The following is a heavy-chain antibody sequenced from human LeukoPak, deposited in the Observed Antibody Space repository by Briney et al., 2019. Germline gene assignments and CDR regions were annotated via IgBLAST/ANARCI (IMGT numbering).Heavy chain of an antibody. CDR3: ARDRALVSMVRGVMGYFYYYMDV. D-gene: IGHD3-10*01. Sequence: GGSLRLSCAASGFTFSSYGMHWVRQAPGKGLEWVANINQDGSEKYYVDSVKGRFTISRDNAKNSPYLEMNSLRAEDTAVYYCARDRALVSMVRGVMGYFYYYMDVWGKGTTVTISS. CDR2: INQDGSEK. V-gene: IGHV3-7*01. CDR1: GFTFSSYG. J-gene: IGHJ6*03.